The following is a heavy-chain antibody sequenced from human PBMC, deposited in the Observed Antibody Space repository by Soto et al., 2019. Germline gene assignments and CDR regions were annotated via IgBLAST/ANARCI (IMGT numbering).Heavy chain of an antibody. CDR2: IFYTGST. D-gene: IGHD5-12*01. CDR1: GGSIDSDNYS. Sequence: QLQLQESGPGLVMPSETLSLTCTVSGGSIDSDNYSWNWIRQPPGKGLEWIGSIFYTGSTFYTPSLKSRVTISVDTSKNQFSLRLTSVTAGDTAVYYCARRGSGYERYHDYWGQGTLVTVSS. CDR3: ARRGSGYERYHDY. J-gene: IGHJ4*02. V-gene: IGHV4-39*01.